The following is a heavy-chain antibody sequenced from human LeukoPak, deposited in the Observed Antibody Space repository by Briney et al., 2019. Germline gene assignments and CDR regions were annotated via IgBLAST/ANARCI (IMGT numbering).Heavy chain of an antibody. Sequence: GGSLRLSCAASGFIFYNYGMSCVRQAPGKGLEWVSGINWNGAGTGYADSVKGRFTISRDKAKTSLYLQMNSLRAEDTALYYCARVTVYYDSSGYFDYWGQGTLVTVSS. D-gene: IGHD3-22*01. J-gene: IGHJ4*02. CDR1: GFIFYNYG. V-gene: IGHV3-20*04. CDR2: INWNGAGT. CDR3: ARVTVYYDSSGYFDY.